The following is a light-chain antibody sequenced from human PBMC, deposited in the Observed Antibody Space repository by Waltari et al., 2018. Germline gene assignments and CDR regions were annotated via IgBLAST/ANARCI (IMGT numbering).Light chain of an antibody. J-gene: IGKJ1*01. CDR2: HAS. CDR3: QHYESLPVT. CDR1: QRLRIY. V-gene: IGKV3-20*01. Sequence: EFVLTQSPGPLSRSPGERATCSCRASQRLRIYLAWYQQKPCQAPRLLIYHASTRATGIPDRFSGSGSGTDFSLTISRLEPYDFAVYYCQHYESLPVTFGQGTKVEIK.